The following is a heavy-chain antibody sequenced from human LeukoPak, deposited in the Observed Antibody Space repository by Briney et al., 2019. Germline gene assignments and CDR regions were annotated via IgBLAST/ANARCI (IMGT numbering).Heavy chain of an antibody. V-gene: IGHV3-23*01. Sequence: GGSLRLSCAASGFTFSDYAMTWVRQAPGKGLEWVSGLSGSGGSTYYADSVKGRFTISRDNSKNTLYLQMNSLRAEDTVIYYCAKAIVVVTARYNDYWGQGTLVTVSS. CDR1: GFTFSDYA. D-gene: IGHD2-21*02. J-gene: IGHJ4*02. CDR3: AKAIVVVTARYNDY. CDR2: LSGSGGST.